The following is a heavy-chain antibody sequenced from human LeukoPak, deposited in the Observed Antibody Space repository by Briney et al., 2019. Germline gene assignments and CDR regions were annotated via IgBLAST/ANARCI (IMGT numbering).Heavy chain of an antibody. J-gene: IGHJ5*02. Sequence: QPGGSLRLSCAASGFTFSSYEMNWVRQAPGKGLEWVSYISSSGSRIYFADSVKGRFTSSRDNAKNSLYLQMNSLRAEDTAVYYCASPAGVNPILGYTNGWYFRTWGQGTLVTVSS. CDR3: ASPAGVNPILGYTNGWYFRT. D-gene: IGHD6-19*01. CDR2: ISSSGSRI. V-gene: IGHV3-48*03. CDR1: GFTFSSYE.